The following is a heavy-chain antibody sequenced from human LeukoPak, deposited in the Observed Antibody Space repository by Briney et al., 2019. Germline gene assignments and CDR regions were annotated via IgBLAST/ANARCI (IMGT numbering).Heavy chain of an antibody. CDR3: ARGLHCSSTSCYLNWFDP. CDR1: GGSINSYY. V-gene: IGHV4-4*07. D-gene: IGHD2-2*01. J-gene: IGHJ5*02. Sequence: PSETLSLTCTVSGGSINSYYWSWIRQPAGKGLEWIGRIYTSGSTNYNPSLKSRVTMSVDTSKNQFSLELSSVTAADTAVYYCARGLHCSSTSCYLNWFDPWGQGTLVTVSS. CDR2: IYTSGST.